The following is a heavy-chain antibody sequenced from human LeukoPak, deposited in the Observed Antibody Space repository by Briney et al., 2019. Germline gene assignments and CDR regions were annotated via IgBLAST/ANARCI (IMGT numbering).Heavy chain of an antibody. V-gene: IGHV1-69*04. CDR3: ARLYDSSGYYERDFDY. J-gene: IGHJ4*02. CDR2: IIPILGIA. CDR1: GGTFSSYA. Sequence: VASVKVSCKASGGTFSSYAISWVRQAPGQGLEWMGRIIPILGIANYAQKFQGRVTITADKSTSTAYMELRSLRSEDTAVYYCARLYDSSGYYERDFDYWGQGTLVTVSS. D-gene: IGHD3-22*01.